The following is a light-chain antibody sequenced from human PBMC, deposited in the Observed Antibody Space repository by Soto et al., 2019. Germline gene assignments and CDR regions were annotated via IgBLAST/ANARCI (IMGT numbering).Light chain of an antibody. CDR2: DAS. Sequence: DIQMTQSPSTLSASVGDRVTITCRASQSISSWLAWYQQKPGKAPKLLIYDASSLESGVPSRFSGSGSGTELTLTISSLQPDDFATYYCHQYNSYSPTFGPGTKVEIK. CDR1: QSISSW. CDR3: HQYNSYSPT. J-gene: IGKJ1*01. V-gene: IGKV1-5*01.